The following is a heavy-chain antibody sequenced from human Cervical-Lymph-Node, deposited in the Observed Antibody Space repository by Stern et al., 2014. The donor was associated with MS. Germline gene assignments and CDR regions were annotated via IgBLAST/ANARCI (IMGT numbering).Heavy chain of an antibody. CDR3: ATFASGLMGGINY. CDR2: INTDGSTT. V-gene: IGHV3-74*01. CDR1: GFTFSSSW. D-gene: IGHD1-26*01. Sequence: EVQLVESGGGLVQPGGSLRLSCTASGFTFSSSWMHWVRQGPGKGLVWVSRINTDGSTTNYTDSVKGRFTVSRDNAENTLYLQMNSLRAEDTAVYYCATFASGLMGGINYWGQGTLVTVS. J-gene: IGHJ4*02.